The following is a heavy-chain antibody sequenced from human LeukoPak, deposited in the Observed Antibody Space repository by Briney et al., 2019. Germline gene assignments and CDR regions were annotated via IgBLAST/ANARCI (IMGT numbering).Heavy chain of an antibody. D-gene: IGHD2-21*02. V-gene: IGHV3-30*03. CDR2: ISYDGSNK. Sequence: GGSLRLSCAASGFTFSSYGMHWVRQAPGKGLEWVAVISYDGSNKYYADSVKGRFTISRDNSANTLSLQMNSLRAEDTAMYYCTRGEADVTAPHSWGRGTLVTVSS. CDR3: TRGEADVTAPHS. J-gene: IGHJ1*01. CDR1: GFTFSSYG.